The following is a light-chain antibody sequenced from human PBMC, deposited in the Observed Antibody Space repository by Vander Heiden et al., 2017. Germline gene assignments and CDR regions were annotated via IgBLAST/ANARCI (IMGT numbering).Light chain of an antibody. CDR3: QQYKNWPPYT. V-gene: IGKV3-15*01. J-gene: IGKJ2*01. CDR2: GAS. CDR1: QSVSSN. Sequence: EIVMTQSPATLSVSPGERATLSCRASQSVSSNLAWYQQKPGQAPRLLIYGASTRATGIPARFSGSGSGTEFTLTISSLQSEDFAVYYCQQYKNWPPYTFGKGPSWRSN.